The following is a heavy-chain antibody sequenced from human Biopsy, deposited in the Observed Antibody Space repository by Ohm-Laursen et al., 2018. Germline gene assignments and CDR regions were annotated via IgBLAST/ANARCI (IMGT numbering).Heavy chain of an antibody. Sequence: SVKVSCKVSGGTFTTYGFNWVRQAPGQGLEWMGRIIPILGRPTYAQKFQGRVTITADTSTGTVFMDLSTLRSEDSALYYCAREQHPYIDVLTDSFSYVPMDVWGAGTTVTVSS. J-gene: IGHJ6*04. D-gene: IGHD3-9*01. V-gene: IGHV1-69*04. CDR3: AREQHPYIDVLTDSFSYVPMDV. CDR1: GGTFTTYG. CDR2: IIPILGRP.